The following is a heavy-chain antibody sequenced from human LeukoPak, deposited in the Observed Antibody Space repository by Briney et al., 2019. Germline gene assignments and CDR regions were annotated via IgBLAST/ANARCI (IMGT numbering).Heavy chain of an antibody. CDR2: IYHSGST. D-gene: IGHD3-3*01. CDR3: ARVGYDFWSGHYYYGMDV. CDR1: GGSISSGGYS. J-gene: IGHJ6*02. V-gene: IGHV4-30-2*01. Sequence: SQTLSLTCAVSGGSISSGGYSWSWIRQPPGKGLEWIGYIYHSGSTYYNPSLKSRVTISVDRSKNQFSLKLSSVTAADTAVYYCARVGYDFWSGHYYYGMDVWGQGTTVTVSS.